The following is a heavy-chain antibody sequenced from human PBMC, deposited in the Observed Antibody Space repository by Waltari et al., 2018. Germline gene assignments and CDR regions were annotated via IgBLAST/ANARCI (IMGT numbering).Heavy chain of an antibody. V-gene: IGHV3-21*01. CDR2: ISSSSSYI. D-gene: IGHD6-19*01. CDR3: ARDREQWLVHGTPPDY. Sequence: EVQLVESGGGLVKPGGSLRLSCAASGFTFSSYSMNWVRQAPGKGLEWVSSISSSSSYIYYADSVKGRYTISRDNAKNSLYLQMNSLRAEDTAVYYCARDREQWLVHGTPPDYWGQGTLVTVSS. J-gene: IGHJ4*02. CDR1: GFTFSSYS.